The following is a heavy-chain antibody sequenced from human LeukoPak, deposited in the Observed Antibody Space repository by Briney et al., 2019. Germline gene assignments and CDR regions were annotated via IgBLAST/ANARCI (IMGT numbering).Heavy chain of an antibody. D-gene: IGHD1-20*01. V-gene: IGHV3-23*01. CDR2: IGDNDRSA. Sequence: GGSLRLSCAASGFIFPSYAMSWVRQAPGKGLEWVSSIGDNDRSAYYADSVKGRFIISRDNSKSTLYLQMNSLRADDTAIYYCAKDPSWYNWKFSGGYWGQGTLVTVSS. J-gene: IGHJ4*02. CDR1: GFIFPSYA. CDR3: AKDPSWYNWKFSGGY.